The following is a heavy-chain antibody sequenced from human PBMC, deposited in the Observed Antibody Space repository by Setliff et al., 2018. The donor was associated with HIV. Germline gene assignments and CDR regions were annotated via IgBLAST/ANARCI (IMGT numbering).Heavy chain of an antibody. D-gene: IGHD5-18*01. Sequence: SETLSLTCTVSGGSISSGSYYWSWIRQPAGKGLEWIGHIYTSGSTNYNPSLKSRLTISVDTSENQFSLKLSSVTAADTAVYYCARGRLGGYTYGSPPAVFDIWGQGTMVT. CDR1: GGSISSGSYY. J-gene: IGHJ3*02. V-gene: IGHV4-61*09. CDR2: IYTSGST. CDR3: ARGRLGGYTYGSPPAVFDI.